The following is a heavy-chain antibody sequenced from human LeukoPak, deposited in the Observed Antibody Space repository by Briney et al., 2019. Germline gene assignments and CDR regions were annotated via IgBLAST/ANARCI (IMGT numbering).Heavy chain of an antibody. CDR2: IYYSGST. D-gene: IGHD2/OR15-2a*01. CDR3: ARQILSTTDPKINWFDP. CDR1: GGSISSSTYY. V-gene: IGHV4-39*01. Sequence: KPSETLSLTCTVPGGSISSSTYYWGWIRQPPGKGLEWIGSIYYSGSTFYNPSLKSRVAISVDTSRHQFSLKLSSVTAADTAVYYCARQILSTTDPKINWFDPWGQGTLVTVSS. J-gene: IGHJ5*02.